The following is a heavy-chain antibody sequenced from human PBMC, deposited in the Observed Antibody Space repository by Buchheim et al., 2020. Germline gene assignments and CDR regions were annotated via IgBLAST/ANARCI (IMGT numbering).Heavy chain of an antibody. V-gene: IGHV1-3*04. J-gene: IGHJ4*02. CDR1: GYTFSSNA. D-gene: IGHD4-11*01. Sequence: QVQLVQSGAEVKNPGASVRVSCKASGYTFSSNAMHWVRQAPGQSPEWMGWINIGDGNTRYSQTFQGRVTITRDTAASPLYMELTRLRSEDTAVYYCARDRTATLGSNFDFWGQGTL. CDR2: INIGDGNT. CDR3: ARDRTATLGSNFDF.